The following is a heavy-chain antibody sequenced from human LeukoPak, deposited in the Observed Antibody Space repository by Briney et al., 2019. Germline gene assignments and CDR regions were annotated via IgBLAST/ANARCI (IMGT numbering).Heavy chain of an antibody. Sequence: GRFLRLSCAASGSTFSTFAMHWVRQVAGKGLEWVSFISYDGGGKYYTDSVKGRFTISRDNSKNTVYLQMNSLRAEDTAVYYCARGYIVVVPATMTNYFDYWGQGTLVTVSS. CDR3: ARGYIVVVPATMTNYFDY. D-gene: IGHD2-2*01. CDR1: GSTFSTFA. V-gene: IGHV3-30*04. J-gene: IGHJ4*02. CDR2: ISYDGGGK.